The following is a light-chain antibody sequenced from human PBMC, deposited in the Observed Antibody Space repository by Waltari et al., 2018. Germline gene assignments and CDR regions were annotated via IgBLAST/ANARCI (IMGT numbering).Light chain of an antibody. J-gene: IGLJ3*02. CDR2: KNN. Sequence: QSVLTQPPSASGTPGQKVTISCNGSSSTIGSNYVYWYQQLPGTAPKLLIFKNNQRPSGVPDRFSDSKSGTSASLAINGLRSEDEADYYCAAWDDSLSGLVLGGGTKVTVL. CDR1: SSTIGSNY. CDR3: AAWDDSLSGLV. V-gene: IGLV1-47*01.